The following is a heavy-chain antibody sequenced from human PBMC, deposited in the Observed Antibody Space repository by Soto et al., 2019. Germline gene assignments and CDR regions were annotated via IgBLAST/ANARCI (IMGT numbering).Heavy chain of an antibody. CDR3: ASLTVVTGLDY. D-gene: IGHD2-15*01. CDR1: GFTFSSYW. J-gene: IGHJ4*02. Sequence: GGSLRLSCAASGFTFSSYWMHWVRQAPGKGLVWVSRINSDGSSTSYADSVKGRFTISRDNAKNTLYLQMNSLRAEDTAVCYCASLTVVTGLDYWGQGTLVTVSS. CDR2: INSDGSST. V-gene: IGHV3-74*01.